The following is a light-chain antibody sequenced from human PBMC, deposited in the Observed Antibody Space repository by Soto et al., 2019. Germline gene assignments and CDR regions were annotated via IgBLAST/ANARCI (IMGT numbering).Light chain of an antibody. Sequence: IVMTQSPATLSVSPGERATHSCRASQSVSSNLAWYQQKPGQAPRLLIYGASTRATGIPARFSGSGSGTEFTLTISSLQSEDFAVYYCQQYNNWPRTFGQGSKV. J-gene: IGKJ1*01. CDR1: QSVSSN. CDR2: GAS. V-gene: IGKV3-15*01. CDR3: QQYNNWPRT.